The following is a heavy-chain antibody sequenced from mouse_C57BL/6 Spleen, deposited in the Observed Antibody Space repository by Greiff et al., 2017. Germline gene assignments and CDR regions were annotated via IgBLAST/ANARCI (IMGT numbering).Heavy chain of an antibody. CDR1: GYTFTDYE. V-gene: IGHV1-15*01. CDR2: IDPETGGT. CDR3: TRRGIYAVDY. J-gene: IGHJ4*01. Sequence: QVQLQQSGAELVRPGASVTLSCKASGYTFTDYEMHWVKQTPVHGLEWIGAIDPETGGTAYNQKFKGKAILTADKSSSTAYMELRGLTSEDSAVYCSTRRGIYAVDYWGQGTSVTVSS.